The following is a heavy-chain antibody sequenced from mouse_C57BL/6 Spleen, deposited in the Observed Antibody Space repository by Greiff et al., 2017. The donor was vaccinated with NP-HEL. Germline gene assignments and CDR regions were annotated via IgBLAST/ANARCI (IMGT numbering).Heavy chain of an antibody. CDR1: GYAFSSYW. V-gene: IGHV1-80*01. Sequence: QVQLQQSGAELVKPGASVKISCKASGYAFSSYWMNWVKQRPGKGLEWIGQIYPGDGDTNYNGKFKGKATLTADKSSSTAYMQLSSLTSEDSAVYFCASHYYYGSSPYYAMDYWGQGTSVTVSS. D-gene: IGHD1-1*01. CDR3: ASHYYYGSSPYYAMDY. CDR2: IYPGDGDT. J-gene: IGHJ4*01.